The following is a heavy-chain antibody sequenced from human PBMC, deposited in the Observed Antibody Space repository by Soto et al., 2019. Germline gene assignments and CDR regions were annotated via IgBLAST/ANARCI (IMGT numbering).Heavy chain of an antibody. J-gene: IGHJ6*02. V-gene: IGHV4-30-2*01. Sequence: SETLSLTCAVSGGSISSGGYSWSWIRQPPWKGLEWIGYIYHSGSTYYNPSLKSRVTISVDRSKNQFSLKLSSVTAADTAVYYCASGIAAAGDLYGMDVWGQGTTVNVSS. CDR3: ASGIAAAGDLYGMDV. D-gene: IGHD6-13*01. CDR1: GGSISSGGYS. CDR2: IYHSGST.